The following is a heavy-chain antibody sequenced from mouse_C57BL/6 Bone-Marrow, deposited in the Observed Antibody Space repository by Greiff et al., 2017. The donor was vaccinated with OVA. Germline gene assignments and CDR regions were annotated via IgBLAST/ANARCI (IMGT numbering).Heavy chain of an antibody. V-gene: IGHV1-80*01. J-gene: IGHJ2*01. CDR1: GYAFSNYW. CDR3: ARGGF. Sequence: VQRVESGAELVKPGASVKISCKASGYAFSNYWMNWVKQRPGKGLEWIGQIFPGDGDTYYNGKLKGKATLTSDKSSSAAYMPVSSLTSEDSAVYFCARGGFWGQGTTLTVSS. CDR2: IFPGDGDT.